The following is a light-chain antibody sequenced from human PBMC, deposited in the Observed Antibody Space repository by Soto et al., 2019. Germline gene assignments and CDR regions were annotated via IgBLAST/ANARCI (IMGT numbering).Light chain of an antibody. J-gene: IGLJ2*01. CDR2: LNSDGSH. CDR1: SGHSSYA. Sequence: QAVVTQSPSASASLGASVKLTCTLSSGHSSYAVAWHQQQPEKGPRYLMKLNSDGSHSKGDGIPHRFSGSSSGAERYLTISSLQSEDEADYYCQTWGTGIQDVVFGGGTKLTVL. CDR3: QTWGTGIQDVV. V-gene: IGLV4-69*01.